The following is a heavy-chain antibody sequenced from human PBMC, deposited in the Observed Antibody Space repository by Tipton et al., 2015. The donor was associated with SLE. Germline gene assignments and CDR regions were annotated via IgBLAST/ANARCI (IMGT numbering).Heavy chain of an antibody. CDR1: GFTVSSNY. J-gene: IGHJ4*02. V-gene: IGHV3-43*01. CDR3: AKDIKTGGFYLDS. D-gene: IGHD7-27*01. Sequence: GSLRLSCAASGFTVSSNYMSWVRQAPGKGLEWVSMIFWDGSGKYYADSVKGRFTISRDNSKNSLYLQMNSLTTEDTAFYYCAKDIKTGGFYLDSWGQGTLVTVSS. CDR2: IFWDGSGK.